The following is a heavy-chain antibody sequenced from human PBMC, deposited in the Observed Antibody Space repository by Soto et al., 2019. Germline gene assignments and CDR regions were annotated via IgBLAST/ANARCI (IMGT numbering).Heavy chain of an antibody. Sequence: EVQLVESGGGLVKPGGSLRLSCAASGFTFSSYSMNWVRQAPVKGLEWVSSISSSSSYIYYADSVKGRFTISRDKAKNSLYLQMNSLRAEDTAVYYCARATKYCSGWPFDYWGQGTLVTVSS. CDR1: GFTFSSYS. V-gene: IGHV3-21*01. D-gene: IGHD6-19*01. J-gene: IGHJ4*02. CDR3: ARATKYCSGWPFDY. CDR2: ISSSSSYI.